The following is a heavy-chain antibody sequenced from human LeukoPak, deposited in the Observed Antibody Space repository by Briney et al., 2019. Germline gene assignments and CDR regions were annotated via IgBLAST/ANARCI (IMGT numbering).Heavy chain of an antibody. CDR2: ISGSGGST. CDR3: AKEGYGDYVVLNY. J-gene: IGHJ4*02. Sequence: PGGSLRLSCAASGFIFSDYYMSWIRQAPGKGLEWVSGISGSGGSTSYADSVKGRFTISRDNSKNTLYLQMNSLRAEDTAVYYCAKEGYGDYVVLNYWGQGTLVTVSS. V-gene: IGHV3-23*01. CDR1: GFIFSDYY. D-gene: IGHD4-17*01.